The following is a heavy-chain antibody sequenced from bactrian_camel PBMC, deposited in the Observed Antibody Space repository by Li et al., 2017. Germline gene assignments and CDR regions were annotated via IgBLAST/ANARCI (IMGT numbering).Heavy chain of an antibody. CDR1: GYTSAGNC. D-gene: IGHD3*01. Sequence: HVQLVESGGGSVQAGESLTLSCEVSGYTSAGNCFGWFRQAPGKEREPVAGIYTGDGRTTYADSVEGRFTISRDNAKNTLYLQMNSLKTEDTAVYFCANMAPPVMEEQHSYWGQGTQVTVS. J-gene: IGHJ4*01. CDR2: IYTGDGRT. CDR3: ANMAPPVMEEQHSY. V-gene: IGHV3S1*01.